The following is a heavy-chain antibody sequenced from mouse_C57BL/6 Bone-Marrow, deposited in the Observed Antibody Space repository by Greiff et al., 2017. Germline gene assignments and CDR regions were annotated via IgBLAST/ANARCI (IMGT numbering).Heavy chain of an antibody. D-gene: IGHD1-1*01. CDR2: IYPGSGST. V-gene: IGHV1-55*01. J-gene: IGHJ4*01. Sequence: VQLQQPGAELVKPGASVKMSCKASGYTFTSYWITWVKQRTGQGLEWIGDIYPGSGSTNYNEKFKSKATLTVDTSSSTAYMQLSSLTSEDSAVYYCARWTTVVPLYAMDYWGQGTSVTVSS. CDR1: GYTFTSYW. CDR3: ARWTTVVPLYAMDY.